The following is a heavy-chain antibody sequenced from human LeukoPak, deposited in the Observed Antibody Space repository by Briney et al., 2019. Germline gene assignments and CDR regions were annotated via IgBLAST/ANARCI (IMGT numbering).Heavy chain of an antibody. J-gene: IGHJ4*02. D-gene: IGHD2-15*01. CDR3: AREQDREASATIVGDY. Sequence: GGSLRLSCAASGFTFRSYGMSWVRQAPGKGLEWVSGISGSGSSTYYADSVKGRFTISRDNGKNSLYLQMNSLRAEDTALYYCAREQDREASATIVGDYWGQGTLVTVSS. V-gene: IGHV3-23*01. CDR2: ISGSGSST. CDR1: GFTFRSYG.